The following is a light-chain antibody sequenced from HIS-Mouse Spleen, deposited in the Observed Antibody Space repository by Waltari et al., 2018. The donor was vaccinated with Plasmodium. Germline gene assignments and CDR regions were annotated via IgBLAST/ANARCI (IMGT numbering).Light chain of an antibody. Sequence: DIQMTQSPSTLSASVGDRVTITCRASQSISSWLAGYQQKPGKALKLLIYKASSLESGVPSRFSGSGSGTEFTLTISSLQPDDFATYYCQQYNSYSYTFGQGTKLEIK. V-gene: IGKV1-5*03. CDR2: KAS. CDR1: QSISSW. CDR3: QQYNSYSYT. J-gene: IGKJ2*01.